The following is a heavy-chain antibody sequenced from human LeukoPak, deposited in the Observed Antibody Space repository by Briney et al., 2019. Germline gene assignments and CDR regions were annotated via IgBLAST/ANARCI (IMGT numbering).Heavy chain of an antibody. CDR3: ARGGIENDAFDI. V-gene: IGHV3-9*01. D-gene: IGHD3-10*01. J-gene: IGHJ3*02. CDR2: ISWNSGSI. CDR1: GLTFVDYA. Sequence: PGGSLRLSCAAPGLTFVDYAMPWFRQAPGKGLEWVSGISWNSGSIGYADSVKGRFTISRDNAKNSLYLQMNSLRAEDTALYYCARGGIENDAFDIWGQGTMVTVSS.